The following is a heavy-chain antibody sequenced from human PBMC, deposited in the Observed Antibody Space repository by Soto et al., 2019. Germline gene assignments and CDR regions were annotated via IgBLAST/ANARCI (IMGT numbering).Heavy chain of an antibody. CDR3: ARVGSGYAFDS. J-gene: IGHJ4*02. Sequence: QLQLQESGSGLVKPSQTLSLTCAVSGGSISSGGYSWSWIRQPPGKGLEWIGYIYHSGSTYYNPSLKSRVTISVDRPKNQFSLKLSSVPAADTAGYYWARVGSGYAFDSWAREPWSPSPQ. D-gene: IGHD5-12*01. V-gene: IGHV4-30-2*01. CDR2: IYHSGST. CDR1: GGSISSGGYS.